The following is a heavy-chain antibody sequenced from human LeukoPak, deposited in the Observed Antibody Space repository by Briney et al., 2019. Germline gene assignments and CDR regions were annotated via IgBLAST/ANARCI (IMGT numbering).Heavy chain of an antibody. CDR1: GYTFTGYY. CDR2: INPNSGGT. D-gene: IGHD5-18*01. Sequence: GASVKVSCKASGYTFTGYYMHWVRQAPGQGLEWMGWINPNSGGTNYAQKFQGRVTMTRDTSISTAYMELSRLRSDDTAVYYCARDIRLFDTAMGELRLLYNWFDPWGQGTLVTVSS. J-gene: IGHJ5*02. CDR3: ARDIRLFDTAMGELRLLYNWFDP. V-gene: IGHV1-2*02.